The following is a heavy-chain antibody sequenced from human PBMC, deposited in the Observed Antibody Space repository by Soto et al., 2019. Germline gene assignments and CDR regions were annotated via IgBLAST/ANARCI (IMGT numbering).Heavy chain of an antibody. Sequence: SETLSLTCTVSGGSISSYYWSWIRQPPGKGLEWIGYIYYSGSTNYNPSLKSQVTISVDTSKNQFSLKLSSVTAADTAVYYCAGYAYDSSGYHSGSLGPWGQGTRVTVAS. CDR1: GGSISSYY. CDR2: IYYSGST. J-gene: IGHJ5*02. CDR3: AGYAYDSSGYHSGSLGP. V-gene: IGHV4-59*01. D-gene: IGHD3-22*01.